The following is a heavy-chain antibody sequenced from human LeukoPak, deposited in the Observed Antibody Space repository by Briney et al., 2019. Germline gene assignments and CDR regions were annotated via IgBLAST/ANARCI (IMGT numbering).Heavy chain of an antibody. J-gene: IGHJ4*02. CDR1: GFTFSSYG. V-gene: IGHV3-30*03. CDR2: ISYDGSNK. CDR3: AILHGNYFDY. D-gene: IGHD1-26*01. Sequence: GGSLRLSCAASGFTFSSYGMHWVRQAPGKGLEWVAVISYDGSNKYYADSVKGRFTISRDNSKNTLYLQMNSLRAEDTAVYYCAILHGNYFDYWGLGTLVTVSS.